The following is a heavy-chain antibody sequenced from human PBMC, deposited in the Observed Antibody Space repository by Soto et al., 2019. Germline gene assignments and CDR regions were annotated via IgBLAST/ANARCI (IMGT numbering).Heavy chain of an antibody. Sequence: SETLSLTCTVSGGSISSGGYYWSWIRQHPGKGLEWIGYIYYSGSTYYNPSLKSRVTISVDTSKNQFSLKLSSVTAADTAVYYCARAVTTVVTRTFDYWGQGTLVTVSS. CDR2: IYYSGST. CDR3: ARAVTTVVTRTFDY. J-gene: IGHJ4*02. V-gene: IGHV4-31*03. D-gene: IGHD4-17*01. CDR1: GGSISSGGYY.